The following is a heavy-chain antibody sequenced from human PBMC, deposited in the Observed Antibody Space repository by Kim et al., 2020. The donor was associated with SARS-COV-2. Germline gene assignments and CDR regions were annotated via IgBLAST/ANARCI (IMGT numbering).Heavy chain of an antibody. Sequence: GGSLRLSCAASRFTFDTYWMHWVRPAPGNGLVCVARMNSDGSSRGYVDSVKGRFTISRDNAKNTFYLQMNSLRVDDTAVYFCARVSRFRAGTYDY. J-gene: IGHJ4*01. V-gene: IGHV3-74*01. CDR1: RFTFDTYW. CDR3: ARVSRFRAGTYDY. D-gene: IGHD3-10*01. CDR2: MNSDGSSR.